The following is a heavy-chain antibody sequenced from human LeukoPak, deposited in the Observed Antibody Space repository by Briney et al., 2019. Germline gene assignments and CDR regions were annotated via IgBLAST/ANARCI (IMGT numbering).Heavy chain of an antibody. CDR1: GYTFTSYG. V-gene: IGHV1-18*04. J-gene: IGHJ4*02. CDR2: ISAYNGNT. D-gene: IGHD6-19*01. CDR3: ARGRLGQWLVRILDY. Sequence: ASVKVSCKASGYTFTSYGISWVRQAPGQGLEWMGWISAYNGNTNYAQKLQGRVTMTTDTSTSTAYMELRSLRSDGTAVYYCARGRLGQWLVRILDYWGQGTLVTVSS.